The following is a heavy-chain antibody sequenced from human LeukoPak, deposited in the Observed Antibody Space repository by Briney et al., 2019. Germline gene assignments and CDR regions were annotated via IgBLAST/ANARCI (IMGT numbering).Heavy chain of an antibody. D-gene: IGHD3-10*01. J-gene: IGHJ6*04. CDR2: ISYDGSNK. V-gene: IGHV3-30*04. CDR1: GFTFNSYA. Sequence: GGSLRLSCAASGFTFNSYAMHWVRQAPGKGLEWVAVISYDGSNKYYADSVKGRFTISRDNSKNTLYLQMNSLRAEDTAVYYCARGLGITMVRGVTLPYYGYGMDVWGKGTTVTVSS. CDR3: ARGLGITMVRGVTLPYYGYGMDV.